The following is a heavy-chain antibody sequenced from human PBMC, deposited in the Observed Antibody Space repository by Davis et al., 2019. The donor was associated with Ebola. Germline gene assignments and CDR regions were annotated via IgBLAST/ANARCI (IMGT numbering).Heavy chain of an antibody. CDR2: IKQDGSEK. V-gene: IGHV3-7*03. CDR1: GFTFSSYW. Sequence: GESLKISCAASGFTFSSYWMSWVRQAPGKGLEWVANIKQDGSEKYYVDSVKGRFTISRDNAKSSLYLQMNSLRAEDTAVYYCARGSRNMDVWGQGTTVTVSS. J-gene: IGHJ6*02. CDR3: ARGSRNMDV.